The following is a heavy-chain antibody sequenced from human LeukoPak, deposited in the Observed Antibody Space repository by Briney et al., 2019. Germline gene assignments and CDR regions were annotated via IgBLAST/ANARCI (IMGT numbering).Heavy chain of an antibody. V-gene: IGHV3-21*01. CDR2: ISSSSSYI. D-gene: IGHD3-3*01. J-gene: IGHJ4*02. CDR3: AGGDFWSGYYGD. CDR1: GFTFSSYS. Sequence: PGGSLRLSCAASGFTFSSYSMNWVRQAPGKGLEWVSSISSSSSYIYYADSVKGRSTISRDNAKNSLYLQMNSLRAEDTAVYYCAGGDFWSGYYGDWGQGTLVTVSS.